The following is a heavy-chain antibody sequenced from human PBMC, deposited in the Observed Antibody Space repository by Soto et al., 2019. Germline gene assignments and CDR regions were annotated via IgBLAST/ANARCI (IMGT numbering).Heavy chain of an antibody. CDR1: LGSVNTADYF. J-gene: IGHJ4*02. Sequence: QLQESGPGLVKPSETLSLTCTVSLGSVNTADYFWAWIRQPPGKGLEFIGSIHSSGGTFYSPSLKSRVSISIDKSKNPFSLRLTSVTAGDTAVYFCASVVVGATRQSGSDHWGQGTLVTVS. CDR2: IHSSGGT. CDR3: ASVVVGATRQSGSDH. V-gene: IGHV4-39*02. D-gene: IGHD2-15*01.